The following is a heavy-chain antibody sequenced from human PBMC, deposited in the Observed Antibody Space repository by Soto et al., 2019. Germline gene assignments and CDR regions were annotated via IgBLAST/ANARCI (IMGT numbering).Heavy chain of an antibody. CDR1: GFTFSSYA. D-gene: IGHD3-22*01. J-gene: IGHJ4*02. CDR2: ISYDGSNK. CDR3: ARDLGIVVVIGAGVDY. Sequence: PGGSLRLSCAASGFTFSSYAMHWVRQAPGKGLEWVAVISYDGSNKYYADSVKGRFTISRDNSKNTLYLQMNSLRAEDTAVYYCARDLGIVVVIGAGVDYWGQGTLVTVSS. V-gene: IGHV3-30-3*01.